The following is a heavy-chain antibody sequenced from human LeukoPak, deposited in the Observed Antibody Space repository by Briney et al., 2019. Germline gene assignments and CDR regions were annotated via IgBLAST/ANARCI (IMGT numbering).Heavy chain of an antibody. CDR2: ISGNGGST. CDR1: GFTFSSYA. D-gene: IGHD3-9*01. V-gene: IGHV3-23*01. Sequence: HPGGSLRLSCAASGFTFSSYAMSWVRQAPGKGLEWVSSISGNGGSTYYADSVKGRFTISRDNAKNSLYLQINSLRAEDTAVYYCARYFDSYAFYWGQGTLVTVSS. CDR3: ARYFDSYAFY. J-gene: IGHJ4*02.